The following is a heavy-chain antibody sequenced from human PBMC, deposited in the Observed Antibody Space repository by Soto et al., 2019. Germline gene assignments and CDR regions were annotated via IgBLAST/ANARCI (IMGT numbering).Heavy chain of an antibody. CDR3: GRVFTGYYNTSVYYYYRDV. CDR1: GFTVSSNY. Sequence: PGGSLRLSCAASGFTVSSNYMSWVRQAPGKGLEWVSVIYSGGSTYYADSVKGRFTISRDNSKNTLYLQMNSLRAEDTAVYYCGRVFTGYYNTSVYYYYRDVWGKGTTVTVSS. CDR2: IYSGGST. D-gene: IGHD3-9*01. V-gene: IGHV3-66*01. J-gene: IGHJ6*03.